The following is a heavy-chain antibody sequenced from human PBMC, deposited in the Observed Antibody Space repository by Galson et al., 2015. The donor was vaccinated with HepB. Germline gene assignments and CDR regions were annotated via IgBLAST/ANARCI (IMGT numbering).Heavy chain of an antibody. J-gene: IGHJ4*02. CDR3: ARNWMDPNVLLWFGELPVW. CDR1: SYS. D-gene: IGHD3-10*01. V-gene: IGHV3-48*01. Sequence: SYSMNWVRQAPGEGLEWVSYISSSSSTIYYADSVKGRFTISRDNAKNSLYLQMNSLRAEDTAVYYCARNWMDPNVLLWFGELPVWWGQGTLVTVSS. CDR2: ISSSSSTI.